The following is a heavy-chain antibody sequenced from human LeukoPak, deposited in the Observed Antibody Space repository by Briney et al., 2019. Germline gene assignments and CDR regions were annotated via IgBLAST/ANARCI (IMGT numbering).Heavy chain of an antibody. CDR1: GFIFRRYS. CDR3: ARSLWFGDSNLDY. Sequence: GGSLRLSCAAFGFIFRRYSMNWVRQAPGKGREWVSSISSSSIYIYYADSVKGRFNLSRDNAKNSLYLQMSSLRAEDTAMYYCARSLWFGDSNLDYWGQGTLVTVSS. D-gene: IGHD3-10*01. CDR2: ISSSSIYI. V-gene: IGHV3-21*01. J-gene: IGHJ4*02.